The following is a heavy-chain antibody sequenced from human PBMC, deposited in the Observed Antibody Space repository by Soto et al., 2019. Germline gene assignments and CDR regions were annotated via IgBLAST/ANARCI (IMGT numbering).Heavy chain of an antibody. CDR3: ARAQSGSYYHNYYYGMDV. CDR2: IYYSGST. J-gene: IGHJ6*02. Sequence: SETLSLTCTVSGGSISSYYWSWIQQPPGKGLEWIGYIYYSGSTNYNPSLKSRVTISVDTSKNQFSLKLSSVTAADTAVYYCARAQSGSYYHNYYYGMDVWGQGTTVT. CDR1: GGSISSYY. D-gene: IGHD1-26*01. V-gene: IGHV4-59*01.